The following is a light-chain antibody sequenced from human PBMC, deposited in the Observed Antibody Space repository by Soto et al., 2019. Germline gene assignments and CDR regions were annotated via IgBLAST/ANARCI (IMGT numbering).Light chain of an antibody. CDR2: GAS. J-gene: IGKJ2*01. Sequence: EIVLTQSPGTLSLSPGERATLSCRASQSVSSSYLAWYQQKPGQAPRLLIYGASSRATGIPDRFSGSGSGTDFTLTISTLEPEAFAVYYCQQYGSSWYTFGQGTKLEIK. V-gene: IGKV3-20*01. CDR3: QQYGSSWYT. CDR1: QSVSSSY.